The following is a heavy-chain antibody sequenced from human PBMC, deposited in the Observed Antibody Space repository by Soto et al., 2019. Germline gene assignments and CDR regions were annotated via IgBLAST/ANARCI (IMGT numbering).Heavy chain of an antibody. CDR3: ATGSFTSTGGRIGYHYNAMDV. D-gene: IGHD1-1*01. CDR1: GGTFSSHS. Sequence: SVKVSCKSSGGTFSSHSINWVRQAPGQGLEWMGGIIPIFGPANFAKKFQCRVTITADESTTTAYMELSSLTSEDTAVYYCATGSFTSTGGRIGYHYNAMDVWGPGTTVAVSS. V-gene: IGHV1-69*13. CDR2: IIPIFGPA. J-gene: IGHJ6*02.